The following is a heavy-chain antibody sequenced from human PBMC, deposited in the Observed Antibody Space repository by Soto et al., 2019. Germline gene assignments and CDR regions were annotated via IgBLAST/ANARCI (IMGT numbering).Heavy chain of an antibody. CDR2: IYSAGST. Sequence: DVQLVESGGGLVQPGGSLRLSCAASGFTVSSSYMSWVRQAPGKGLECVSVIYSAGSTYYVDSVKGRFTISRHNSKNTWYLKMNSLRAETAAVYYCARGGSGYYYGRDVWGQGTTVTVSS. J-gene: IGHJ6*02. CDR3: ARGGSGYYYGRDV. CDR1: GFTVSSSY. V-gene: IGHV3-53*04. D-gene: IGHD6-25*01.